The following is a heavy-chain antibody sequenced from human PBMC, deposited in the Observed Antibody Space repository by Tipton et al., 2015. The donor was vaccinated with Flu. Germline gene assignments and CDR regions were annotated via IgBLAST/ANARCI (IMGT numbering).Heavy chain of an antibody. V-gene: IGHV4-31*03. CDR2: IYYSGST. J-gene: IGHJ2*01. Sequence: TLSLTCTVSGGSISSDGYYWNWIRQHPGKGLEWIGYIYYSGSTYYNPSLKSRVTISVDTSRNQFSLKLSSVTAADTAVYYCAKEGPSWYFDLWGRGTLVTVS. CDR1: GGSISSDGYY. CDR3: AKEGPSWYFDL.